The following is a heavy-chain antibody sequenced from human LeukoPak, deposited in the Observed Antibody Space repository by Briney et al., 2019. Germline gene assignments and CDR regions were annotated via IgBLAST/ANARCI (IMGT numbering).Heavy chain of an antibody. V-gene: IGHV1-69*13. D-gene: IGHD6-13*01. Sequence: GASVKVSCKASGGTFSSYAISWVRQAPGQGLEWMGGIIPIFGTANYAQKFQGRVTITADESTSTAYMELSSLRSEDTAVYYCARVGIRIAAAGPFDYWGQGTLVTVSS. CDR2: IIPIFGTA. J-gene: IGHJ4*02. CDR3: ARVGIRIAAAGPFDY. CDR1: GGTFSSYA.